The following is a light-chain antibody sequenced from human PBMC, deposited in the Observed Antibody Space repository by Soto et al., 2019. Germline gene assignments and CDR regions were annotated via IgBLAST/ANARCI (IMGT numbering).Light chain of an antibody. J-gene: IGKJ4*01. Sequence: DIQMTQSPPSLSASVGDRVTIACQSSQDVSRNLNWLQQKPGEAPKLLIYDASNLERGVPSRFSGSRSETDFTLIISSLQPEDVATYYCQQYSSMVSFGGGTAIEIK. CDR1: QDVSRN. CDR2: DAS. V-gene: IGKV1-33*01. CDR3: QQYSSMVS.